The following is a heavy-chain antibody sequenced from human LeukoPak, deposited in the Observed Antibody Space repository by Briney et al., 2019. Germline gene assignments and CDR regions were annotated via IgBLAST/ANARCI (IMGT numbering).Heavy chain of an antibody. CDR2: IYSSGST. V-gene: IGHV4-39*07. D-gene: IGHD3-10*01. Sequence: SETLSLTCSVSGVSISSGSNYWGWIRQPPGKTLEWIGSIYSSGSTHYNPSLKSRVIILIDTAKNNFSLNLSSVTAADTAVYYCARSDGYGLVGIWGQGTMVTVSS. J-gene: IGHJ3*02. CDR3: ARSDGYGLVGI. CDR1: GVSISSGSNY.